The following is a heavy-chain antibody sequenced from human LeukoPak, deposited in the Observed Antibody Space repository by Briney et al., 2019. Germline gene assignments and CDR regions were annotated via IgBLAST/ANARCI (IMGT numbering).Heavy chain of an antibody. Sequence: GASLRLSCAASGFTFSSYAMSWVRQAPGKGLEWVSAISGSGGSTYYADSVKGRFTISRDNSKNTLYLQMNSPRAEDTAVYYCAKDQKSGVDTAMASWGQGTLVTVSS. J-gene: IGHJ4*02. CDR2: ISGSGGST. CDR1: GFTFSSYA. V-gene: IGHV3-23*01. D-gene: IGHD5-18*01. CDR3: AKDQKSGVDTAMAS.